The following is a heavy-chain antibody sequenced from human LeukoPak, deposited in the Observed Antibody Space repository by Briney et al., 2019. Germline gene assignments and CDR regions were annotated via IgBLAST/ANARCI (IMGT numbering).Heavy chain of an antibody. CDR3: ARDYKSYYYDSSGYYYHLVDCGY. CDR1: GYIFTAYY. V-gene: IGHV1-2*02. J-gene: IGHJ4*02. D-gene: IGHD3-22*01. CDR2: INPNSGGT. Sequence: GASVKVSCKTSGYIFTAYYMHWARQAPGQGLEWMGWINPNSGGTNYAQKLQGRVTMTTDTSTSTAYMELRSLRSDDTAVYYCARDYKSYYYDSSGYYYHLVDCGYWGQGTLVTVSS.